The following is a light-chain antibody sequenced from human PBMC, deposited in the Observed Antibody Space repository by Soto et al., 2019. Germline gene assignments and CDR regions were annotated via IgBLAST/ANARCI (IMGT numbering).Light chain of an antibody. V-gene: IGKV1-12*01. J-gene: IGKJ5*01. CDR1: QGISSG. CDR3: QHATSFPLT. Sequence: DIQMTQSPSSVSASVGDRVTITCRASQGISSGLGWYQQRRGKAPKLLIYAASILQSGLPSRFSGRGAGTALALTISSLQHEEFATYYCQHATSFPLTFGQGTRLEI. CDR2: AAS.